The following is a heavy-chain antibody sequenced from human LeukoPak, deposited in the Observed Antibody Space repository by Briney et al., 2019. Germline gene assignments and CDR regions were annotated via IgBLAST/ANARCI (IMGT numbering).Heavy chain of an antibody. CDR3: AREDIVVVPAAMREGVFDY. CDR2: INPNSGGT. D-gene: IGHD2-2*01. J-gene: IGHJ4*02. Sequence: ASVKVSCKASGYTFTGYYMHWVRQAPGQGLEWMGWINPNSGGTNYAQKFQGRVTITRDTSASTAYMELSSLRSEDTAVYYCAREDIVVVPAAMREGVFDYWGQGTLVTVSS. V-gene: IGHV1-2*02. CDR1: GYTFTGYY.